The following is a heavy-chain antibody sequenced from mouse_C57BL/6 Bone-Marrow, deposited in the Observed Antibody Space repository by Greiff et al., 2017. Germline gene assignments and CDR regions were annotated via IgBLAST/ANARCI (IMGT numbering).Heavy chain of an antibody. Sequence: VQLQQPGAELVKPGASVKLSCKASGYTFTSYWMQWVKQRPGQGLEWIGEIDPSDSYTNYNQKFTGKATLTVDTSSSTAYMQLSSLTSEDSAVYYCARRVTTRDYYAMDYWGQGTSVTVSS. CDR1: GYTFTSYW. V-gene: IGHV1-50*01. J-gene: IGHJ4*01. CDR2: IDPSDSYT. CDR3: ARRVTTRDYYAMDY. D-gene: IGHD2-2*01.